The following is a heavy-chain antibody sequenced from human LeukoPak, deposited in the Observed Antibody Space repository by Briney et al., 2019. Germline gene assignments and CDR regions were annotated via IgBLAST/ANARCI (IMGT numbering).Heavy chain of an antibody. D-gene: IGHD6-13*01. Sequence: PSETLSLTCTVSGGSISSYYWSWIRQPPGKGLEWIGYIYYSGSTNYNPSLKSRVTISVDTSKNQFSLKLSSVTAADTAVYYCARRIAAEDAFDIWGQGTMVTVSS. J-gene: IGHJ3*02. CDR1: GGSISSYY. CDR3: ARRIAAEDAFDI. V-gene: IGHV4-59*08. CDR2: IYYSGST.